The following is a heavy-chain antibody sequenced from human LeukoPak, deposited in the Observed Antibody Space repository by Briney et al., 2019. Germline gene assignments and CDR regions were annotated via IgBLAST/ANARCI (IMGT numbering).Heavy chain of an antibody. V-gene: IGHV1-2*02. CDR1: GYTFTGYY. CDR3: VRDRTKYCSSTSCPLDY. J-gene: IGHJ4*02. D-gene: IGHD2-2*01. Sequence: GASVKVSCKASGYTFTGYYLHWVRQAPGQGLEWMRWINPHSGGTNYAQKFQGRVTMTRDTSISTAYMELSRLRSDDTAVYYCVRDRTKYCSSTSCPLDYWGQGTLVTVSS. CDR2: INPHSGGT.